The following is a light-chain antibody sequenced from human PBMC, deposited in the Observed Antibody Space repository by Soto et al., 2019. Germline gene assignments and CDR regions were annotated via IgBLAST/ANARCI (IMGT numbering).Light chain of an antibody. CDR2: GAS. CDR3: QQRSNWPLFT. CDR1: QSISSN. Sequence: IVMTQSPATLSVSPGERATLSCWASQSISSNLAWYQQKPGQAPRLLIYGASTRATDIPARFSGSGSGTDFTLTINRLEPEDFAVYYCQQRSNWPLFTFGPGTKVDI. V-gene: IGKV3-15*01. J-gene: IGKJ3*01.